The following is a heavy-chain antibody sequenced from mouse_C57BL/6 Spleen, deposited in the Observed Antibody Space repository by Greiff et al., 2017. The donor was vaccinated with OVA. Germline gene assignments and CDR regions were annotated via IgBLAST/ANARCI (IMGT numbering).Heavy chain of an antibody. Sequence: EVQVVESGGGLVKPGGSLKLSCAASGFTFSDYGMHWVRQAPEKGLEWVAYISSGSSTIYYADTVKGRFTISRDNAKNTLFLQMTSLRSEDTAMYYCAELGLYYAMDYWGQGTSVTVSS. CDR1: GFTFSDYG. D-gene: IGHD4-1*01. V-gene: IGHV5-17*01. J-gene: IGHJ4*01. CDR3: AELGLYYAMDY. CDR2: ISSGSSTI.